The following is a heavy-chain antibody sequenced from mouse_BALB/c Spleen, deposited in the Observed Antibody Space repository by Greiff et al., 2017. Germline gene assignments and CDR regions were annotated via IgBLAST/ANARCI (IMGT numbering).Heavy chain of an antibody. CDR3: ARVDSLLRLRGVYYFDY. J-gene: IGHJ2*01. D-gene: IGHD1-2*01. Sequence: VQLQQSGPELVKPGASVKISCKASGYAFSSSWMNWVKQRPGQGLEWIGRIYPGDGDTNYNGKFKGKATLTADKSSSTAYMQLSSLTSVDSAVYFCARVDSLLRLRGVYYFDYWGQGTTLTVSS. CDR2: IYPGDGDT. V-gene: IGHV1-82*01. CDR1: GYAFSSSW.